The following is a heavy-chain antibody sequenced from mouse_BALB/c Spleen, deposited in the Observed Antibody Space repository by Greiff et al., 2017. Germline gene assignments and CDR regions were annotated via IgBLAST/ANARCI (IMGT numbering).Heavy chain of an antibody. Sequence: VQLKQSGAELVKPGASVKLSCTASGFNIKDTYMHWVKQRPEQGLEWIGRIDPANGNTKYDPKFQGKATITADTSSNTAYLQLSSLTSEDTAVYYCAYYGNYDAMDYWGQGTSGTVSS. D-gene: IGHD2-1*01. CDR2: IDPANGNT. J-gene: IGHJ4*01. V-gene: IGHV14-3*02. CDR1: GFNIKDTY. CDR3: AYYGNYDAMDY.